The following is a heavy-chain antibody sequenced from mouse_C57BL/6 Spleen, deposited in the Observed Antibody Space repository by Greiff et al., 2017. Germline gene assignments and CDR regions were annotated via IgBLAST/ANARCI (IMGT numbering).Heavy chain of an antibody. CDR1: GFTFSSYA. CDR3: TREDGYYVYFDV. V-gene: IGHV5-9-1*02. Sequence: EVHLVESGEGLVKPGGSLKLSCAASGFTFSSYAMSWVRQTPKKRLEWVAYISSGGDYIYYADTVKGRFTISRDNARNTLYLQMSSLKSEDTAMYYCTREDGYYVYFDVWGTGTTVTVSS. CDR2: ISSGGDYI. J-gene: IGHJ1*03. D-gene: IGHD2-3*01.